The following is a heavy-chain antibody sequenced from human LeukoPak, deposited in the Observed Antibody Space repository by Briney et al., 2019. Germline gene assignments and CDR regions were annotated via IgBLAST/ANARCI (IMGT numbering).Heavy chain of an antibody. CDR1: GFTFSSYW. V-gene: IGHV3-7*01. Sequence: GGSLRLSCAASGFTFSSYWMSWVRQAPGKGLEWVANIKQDGSEKYYVDSVKGRFTISRDNAKNSLYLQMNSLRAEDTAVYYCAKEFREYYYDSSGYYYAWDYWGQGTLVTVSS. D-gene: IGHD3-22*01. CDR2: IKQDGSEK. CDR3: AKEFREYYYDSSGYYYAWDY. J-gene: IGHJ4*02.